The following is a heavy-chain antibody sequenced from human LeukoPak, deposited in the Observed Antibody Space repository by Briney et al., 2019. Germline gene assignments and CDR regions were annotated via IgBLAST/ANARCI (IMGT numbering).Heavy chain of an antibody. CDR3: AREVPGYGDAPDAFDI. D-gene: IGHD4-17*01. J-gene: IGHJ3*02. CDR2: IYHSGST. Sequence: PSETLSLTCTVSGGSISSGGYSWSWIRQPPGKGLEWIGYIYHSGSTYYNPSLKSRVTISVDRSKNQFSLKLSSVTAADTAVYYCAREVPGYGDAPDAFDIWGQGTMVTVSS. CDR1: GGSISSGGYS. V-gene: IGHV4-30-2*01.